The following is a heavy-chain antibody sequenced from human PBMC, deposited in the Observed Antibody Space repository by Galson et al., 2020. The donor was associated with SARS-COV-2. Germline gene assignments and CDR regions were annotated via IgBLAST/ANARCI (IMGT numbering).Heavy chain of an antibody. CDR3: ARDTSTFDI. D-gene: IGHD2-2*01. Sequence: GESLKLSCAASGFTLSSYGMHWVRQAPGKGLEWLALLRYDGSNEYYIDSVKGRFTISRDTSRNTLYLQMNSLRVEDTALYYCARDTSTFDIWGQGTMVTVSP. J-gene: IGHJ3*02. V-gene: IGHV3-30*02. CDR1: GFTLSSYG. CDR2: LRYDGSNE.